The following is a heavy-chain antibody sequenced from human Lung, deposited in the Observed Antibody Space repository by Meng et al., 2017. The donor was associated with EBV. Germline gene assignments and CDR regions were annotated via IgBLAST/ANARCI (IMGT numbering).Heavy chain of an antibody. J-gene: IGHJ4*02. CDR2: IYHSGST. CDR1: GGSISSSNW. D-gene: IGHD6-19*01. V-gene: IGHV4-4*02. Sequence: QRQLQPWGARLLKPSEALSLTCAVSGGSISSSNWWSWVRQPPGKGLEWIGEIYHSGSTNYNPSLKSRVTISVDKSKNQFSLKLSSVTAADTAVYYCASFPPPGKQWLVTDYWGQGTLVTVSS. CDR3: ASFPPPGKQWLVTDY.